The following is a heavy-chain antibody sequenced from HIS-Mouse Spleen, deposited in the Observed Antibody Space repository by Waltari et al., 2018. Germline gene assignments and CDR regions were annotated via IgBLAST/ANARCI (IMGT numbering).Heavy chain of an antibody. CDR2: ISSSSSTI. Sequence: EVQLVESGGGLVQPGGSLRLSCAASGFTFSSYRMNWVRQAPGKGLEWVSYISSSSSTIYYADSVKGRFTISRDNAKNSLYLQMNSLRAEDTAVYYCARGPYIVGATTGIDYWGQGTLVTVSS. CDR1: GFTFSSYR. V-gene: IGHV3-48*01. D-gene: IGHD1-26*01. J-gene: IGHJ4*02. CDR3: ARGPYIVGATTGIDY.